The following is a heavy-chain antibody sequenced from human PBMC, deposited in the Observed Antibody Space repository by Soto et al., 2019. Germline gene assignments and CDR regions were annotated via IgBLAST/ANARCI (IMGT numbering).Heavy chain of an antibody. CDR3: ARDNYYDILTGYYTALYYYYYGMDV. CDR1: GFTFSSYG. CDR2: IWYDGSNK. D-gene: IGHD3-9*01. Sequence: PGGSLRLSCAASGFTFSSYGMHWVRQAPGKGLEWVAVIWYDGSNKYYADSVKGRFTISRDNSKSTLYLQMNSLRAEDTAVYYCARDNYYDILTGYYTALYYYYYGMDVWGQGTTVTVSS. J-gene: IGHJ6*02. V-gene: IGHV3-33*01.